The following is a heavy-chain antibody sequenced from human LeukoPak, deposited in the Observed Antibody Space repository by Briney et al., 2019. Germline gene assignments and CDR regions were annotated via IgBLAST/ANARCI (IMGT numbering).Heavy chain of an antibody. J-gene: IGHJ6*02. V-gene: IGHV3-21*01. Sequence: PGGSLRLSCAASGFTFSSYSMNWVRQAPGKGLEWVSSISSSSSYIYYADSVKGRFTISRDNAKNSLYLQMNSLRAEDTAVYYCARVSSFRRDCSGGSCYYHNYYYYYGMDVWGQGTTVTVSS. D-gene: IGHD2-15*01. CDR1: GFTFSSYS. CDR3: ARVSSFRRDCSGGSCYYHNYYYYYGMDV. CDR2: ISSSSSYI.